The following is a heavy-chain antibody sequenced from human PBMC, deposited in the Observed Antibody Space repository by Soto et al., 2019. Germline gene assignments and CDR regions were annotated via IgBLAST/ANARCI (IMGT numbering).Heavy chain of an antibody. V-gene: IGHV3-33*01. Sequence: QLVVSGGGGVQPGGALRLWCSATASAFTFSDHGMHWVRQTPGKGLEWLAVIWSDGGNRYYGDSVKGRFTISRDNSENTLYLQMNSLSDEDTGVYYCPSSGRGDFTSMFNYFSYGLDFWGQGTTVAVSS. D-gene: IGHD3-10*02. CDR1: AFTFSDHG. CDR2: IWSDGGNR. CDR3: PSSGRGDFTSMFNYFSYGLDF. J-gene: IGHJ6*01.